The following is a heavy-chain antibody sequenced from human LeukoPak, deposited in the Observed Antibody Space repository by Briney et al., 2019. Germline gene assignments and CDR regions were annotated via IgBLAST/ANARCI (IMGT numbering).Heavy chain of an antibody. J-gene: IGHJ4*02. CDR3: AKALDGDYVISLDY. Sequence: GGSLRLSCAASGFTFSSYAMSWVRQAPGKGLEWVSAISGSGGSTYYADSVKGRFTVSRDNSKNTLYLQMNSLRAEDTALYYCAKALDGDYVISLDYWGQGTLVTVSS. V-gene: IGHV3-23*01. D-gene: IGHD4-17*01. CDR1: GFTFSSYA. CDR2: ISGSGGST.